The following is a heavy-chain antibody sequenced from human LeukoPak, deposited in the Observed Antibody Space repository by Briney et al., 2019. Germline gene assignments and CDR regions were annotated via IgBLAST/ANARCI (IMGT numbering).Heavy chain of an antibody. D-gene: IGHD3-10*01. J-gene: IGHJ4*02. CDR3: ARDLNYYGSGSSTDY. CDR2: ISSSSSYI. CDR1: GFTFSSYS. Sequence: GGSLRLSCAASGFTFSSYSMNWVRQAPGKGLEWVSSISSSSSYIYYADSVKGRFTISRDNAKNSLYLQVNSLRAEDTAVHYCARDLNYYGSGSSTDYWGQGTLVTVSS. V-gene: IGHV3-21*01.